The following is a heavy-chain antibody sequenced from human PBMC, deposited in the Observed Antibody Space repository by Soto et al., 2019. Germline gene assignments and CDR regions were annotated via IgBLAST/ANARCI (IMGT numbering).Heavy chain of an antibody. V-gene: IGHV3-30-3*01. CDR1: GFSLSSYS. CDR2: ISYDGSNK. Sequence: QPGGSLRLSCTASGFSLSSYSLHWVRQTPGKGLEWVAVISYDGSNKYYADSVKGRFTVSRDSPKNTLFLQMNSLKPEDTAVYYCARAPPRGIAAPGTWGSGMDVWGQGTTVTAP. CDR3: ARAPPRGIAAPGTWGSGMDV. D-gene: IGHD6-13*01. J-gene: IGHJ6*02.